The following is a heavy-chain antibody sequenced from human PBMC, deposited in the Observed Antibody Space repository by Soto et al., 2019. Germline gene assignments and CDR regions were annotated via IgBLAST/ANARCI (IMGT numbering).Heavy chain of an antibody. D-gene: IGHD3-10*01. Sequence: EVQLLESGGGVVQPGGSLRLSCAASGFTFNNYAMTWVRQAPGTWLEWVSAISGGGDTTSYADSVKGRFTVSRDGSKNTLYLQMSSLRAEDTALYYCAKGRGGSGSLAPRVDFWGQGTLVTVSS. V-gene: IGHV3-23*01. J-gene: IGHJ4*02. CDR3: AKGRGGSGSLAPRVDF. CDR2: ISGGGDTT. CDR1: GFTFNNYA.